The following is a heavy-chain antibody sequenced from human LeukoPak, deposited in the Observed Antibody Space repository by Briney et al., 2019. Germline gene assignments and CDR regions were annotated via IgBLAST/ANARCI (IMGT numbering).Heavy chain of an antibody. J-gene: IGHJ4*02. Sequence: SQTLSLTCAISGDSVSSNSVAWNWIRQSPSRGLEWLGRTYYRSKWYNDYAVSVKSRITITPDTSKNQLSLQLNSVTPEDTAVYYCARGSTLGDLGSGSYFDYWGQGTVVTVSS. V-gene: IGHV6-1*01. CDR1: GDSVSSNSVA. CDR2: TYYRSKWYN. D-gene: IGHD3-10*01. CDR3: ARGSTLGDLGSGSYFDY.